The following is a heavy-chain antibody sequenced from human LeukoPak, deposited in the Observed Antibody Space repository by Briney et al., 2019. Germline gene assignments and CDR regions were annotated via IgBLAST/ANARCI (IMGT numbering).Heavy chain of an antibody. CDR2: IYHSGST. V-gene: IGHV4-38-2*01. D-gene: IGHD6-13*01. Sequence: SETLSLTCAVSGYSISSGYYWGWIRQPPGKGLEWIGSIYHSGSTYYNPSLKSRVTISVDTSKNHFSLKLSSVTAADTAVYYCARRGSSWSHSHFDYWGQGTLVTVSS. CDR1: GYSISSGYY. CDR3: ARRGSSWSHSHFDY. J-gene: IGHJ4*02.